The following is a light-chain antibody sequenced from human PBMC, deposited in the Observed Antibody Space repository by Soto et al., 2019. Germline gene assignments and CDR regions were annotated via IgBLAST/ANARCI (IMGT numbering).Light chain of an antibody. CDR2: DAS. J-gene: IGKJ1*01. Sequence: EIVLTQSPATLSLSPGERATLSCRASQSVSSYLAWYQQKPGQAPRLLIYDASNRATGISARFSGSRSGTDFTLTIRSLEPEDFAVDYCQQRSNWPRTFGQGTKVEIK. CDR1: QSVSSY. CDR3: QQRSNWPRT. V-gene: IGKV3-11*01.